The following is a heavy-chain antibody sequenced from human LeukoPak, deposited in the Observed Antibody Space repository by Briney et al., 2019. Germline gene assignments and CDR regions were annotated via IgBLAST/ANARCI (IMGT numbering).Heavy chain of an antibody. D-gene: IGHD6-6*01. J-gene: IGHJ5*02. CDR1: GGSISSSSDY. Sequence: SETLSLTCTVSGGSISSSSDYWGWIRQPPGKGLEWIANIYYSGSTFYNPSLKSRVTISVDTSKNQFSLKLSSVTAEDTAVYYCAKRTGSSSSRWFDPWGKGTLVTVSS. V-gene: IGHV4-39*01. CDR2: IYYSGST. CDR3: AKRTGSSSSRWFDP.